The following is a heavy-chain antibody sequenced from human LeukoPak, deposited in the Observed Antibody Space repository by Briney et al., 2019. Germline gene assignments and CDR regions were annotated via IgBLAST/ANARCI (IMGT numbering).Heavy chain of an antibody. Sequence: QTLSLTCAISGDSVSSNSAAWNWIRQSPSRGLEWLGRTYYRSKWYNDYAVSVKSRITINPDTPKNQFSLQLNSVTPEDTAVYYCARGAWSSSWSGDDAFDIWGQGTMVTVSS. CDR2: TYYRSKWYN. V-gene: IGHV6-1*01. CDR3: ARGAWSSSWSGDDAFDI. J-gene: IGHJ3*02. CDR1: GDSVSSNSAA. D-gene: IGHD6-13*01.